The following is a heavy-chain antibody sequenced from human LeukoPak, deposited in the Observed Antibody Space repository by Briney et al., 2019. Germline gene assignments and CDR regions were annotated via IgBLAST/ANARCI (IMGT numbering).Heavy chain of an antibody. CDR1: GYTFTGYY. D-gene: IGHD2-15*01. CDR2: INPNSGGT. CDR3: ARPYCSGGSCHDHFDY. J-gene: IGHJ4*02. Sequence: GASVKVSCKASGYTFTGYYMHWVRQAPGQGLEWMGWINPNSGGTNYAQKFQGRVTMTRDTSISTAYMELSGLTSDDTAVYYCARPYCSGGSCHDHFDYWGQGTLVTVSS. V-gene: IGHV1-2*02.